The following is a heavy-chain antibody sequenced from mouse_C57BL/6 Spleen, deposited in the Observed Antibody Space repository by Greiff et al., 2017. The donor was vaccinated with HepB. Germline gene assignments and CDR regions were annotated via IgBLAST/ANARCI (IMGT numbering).Heavy chain of an antibody. Sequence: QVQLQQPGAELVKPGASVKMSCKASGYTFTSYWITWVKQRPGQGLEWIGDIYPGSGSTNYNEKFTSKATLTVDTSSSTAYMQLSSLTSEDSAVYYCALIYYYGSSHFDYWGQGTTLTVSS. CDR1: GYTFTSYW. J-gene: IGHJ2*01. CDR2: IYPGSGST. V-gene: IGHV1-55*01. D-gene: IGHD1-1*01. CDR3: ALIYYYGSSHFDY.